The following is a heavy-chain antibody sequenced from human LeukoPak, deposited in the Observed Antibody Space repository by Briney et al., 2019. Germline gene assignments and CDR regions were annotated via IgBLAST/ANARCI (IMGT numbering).Heavy chain of an antibody. V-gene: IGHV3-74*01. CDR2: INTDGSST. J-gene: IGHJ6*04. D-gene: IGHD3-10*02. CDR1: GFIFSSYW. CDR3: AELGITMIGGV. Sequence: GGSLRLSCAASGFIFSSYWMHWVRHAPGKGLAWVSRINTDGSSTSYADSVKGRFTIPRDNAKNTLYLQMNSLRAEDTAVYYCAELGITMIGGVWGKGTTVTISS.